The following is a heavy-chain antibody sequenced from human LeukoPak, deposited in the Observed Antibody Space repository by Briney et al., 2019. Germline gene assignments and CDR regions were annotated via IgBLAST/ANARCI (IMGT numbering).Heavy chain of an antibody. CDR3: ARDLVTVTKGFDI. CDR2: ISHIGST. Sequence: PSETLSLTCEVSDDSFSSHYWTWIRQPPGKGLEWIGYISHIGSTNYNPSSKSRVTISIDTSKNQFSLKLSSVTAADTAVYYCARDLVTVTKGFDIWGQGTMVTVSS. J-gene: IGHJ3*02. V-gene: IGHV4-59*11. D-gene: IGHD4-17*01. CDR1: DDSFSSHY.